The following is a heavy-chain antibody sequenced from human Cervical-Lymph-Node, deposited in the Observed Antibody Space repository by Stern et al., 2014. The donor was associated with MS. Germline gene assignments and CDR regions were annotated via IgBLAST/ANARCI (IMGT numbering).Heavy chain of an antibody. CDR3: ARMFFWGLDP. J-gene: IGHJ5*02. V-gene: IGHV3-11*01. Sequence: DQLVESGGGLVKPGGSLRLSCAASGFSFNDHYMSWTRQAPGKGLEWVSYITSSGVIYYADSVKGRFIVSRDNAKNSLSLQMNSLRAEDTAVYYCARMFFWGLDPWGQGTLVPVSS. CDR2: ITSSGVI. CDR1: GFSFNDHY. D-gene: IGHD2/OR15-2a*01.